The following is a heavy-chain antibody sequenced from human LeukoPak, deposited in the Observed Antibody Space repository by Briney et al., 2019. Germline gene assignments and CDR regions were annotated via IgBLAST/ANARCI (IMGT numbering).Heavy chain of an antibody. CDR1: EFTFSIYS. CDR2: ISSSSGYV. V-gene: IGHV3-21*06. J-gene: IGHJ4*02. D-gene: IGHD2-15*01. CDR3: ARGLGAYCSGGSCTFDN. Sequence: GGPLRLSCSASEFTFSIYSMNGVRQSPGKALEWLSSISSSSGYVYYADSVKGRFTITRDNAKNQLYLQMNSLRAEDTAVYYCARGLGAYCSGGSCTFDNWGQGTLVTVSS.